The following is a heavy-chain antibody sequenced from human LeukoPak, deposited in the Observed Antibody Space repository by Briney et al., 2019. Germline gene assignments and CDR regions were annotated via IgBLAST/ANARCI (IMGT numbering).Heavy chain of an antibody. CDR2: IYYSGST. CDR3: AGIVGPRHDAFDI. Sequence: PSETLSLTCTVSGGSISSYYWSWIRQPPGKGLEWIGYIYYSGSTNYNPSLKSRVTISVDTSKKKFSLKLSSVTAADTAVYYCAGIVGPRHDAFDIWGQGTMVIVSS. V-gene: IGHV4-59*01. J-gene: IGHJ3*02. CDR1: GGSISSYY. D-gene: IGHD1-26*01.